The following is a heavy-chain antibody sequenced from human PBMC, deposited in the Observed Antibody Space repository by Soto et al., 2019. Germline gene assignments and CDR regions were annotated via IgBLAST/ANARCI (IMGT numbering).Heavy chain of an antibody. Sequence: PGESLKISCAASGFTFSSYAMSWVRQAPGKGLEWVSAISGSGVSTYYADSVKGRFTISRDNSKNTLYLQMNSLRAEDTAVYYCAREVRVRGFAFDIWGQGTMVTVSS. D-gene: IGHD3-3*01. V-gene: IGHV3-23*01. CDR3: AREVRVRGFAFDI. CDR2: ISGSGVST. J-gene: IGHJ3*02. CDR1: GFTFSSYA.